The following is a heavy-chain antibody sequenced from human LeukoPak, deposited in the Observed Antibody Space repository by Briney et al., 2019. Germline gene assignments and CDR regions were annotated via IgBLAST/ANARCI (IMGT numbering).Heavy chain of an antibody. CDR3: ARVSSSGYSGWFDP. D-gene: IGHD3-22*01. J-gene: IGHJ5*02. CDR1: GFTFSSYS. Sequence: PGGSLRLSCAASGFTFSSYSMNWVRQAPGKGLEWVSSISSSSSYIYYADSVKGRFTISRDNAKNSLYLQMNSLRAEDTAVYYCARVSSSGYSGWFDPWGQGTLVTVSS. V-gene: IGHV3-21*01. CDR2: ISSSSSYI.